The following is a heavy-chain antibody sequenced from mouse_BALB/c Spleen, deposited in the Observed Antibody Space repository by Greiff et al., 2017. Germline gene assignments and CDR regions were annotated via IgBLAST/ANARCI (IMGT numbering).Heavy chain of an antibody. V-gene: IGHV2-9*02. CDR1: GFSLTSYG. J-gene: IGHJ3*01. Sequence: VQLQESGPGLVAPSQSLSITCTVSGFSLTSYGVHWVRQPPGKGLEWLGVIWAGGSTNYNSALMSRLSISKDNSKSQVFLKMNSLQTDDTAMYYCARDGIYYDYDGAYWGQGTLVTVSA. CDR3: ARDGIYYDYDGAY. D-gene: IGHD2-4*01. CDR2: IWAGGST.